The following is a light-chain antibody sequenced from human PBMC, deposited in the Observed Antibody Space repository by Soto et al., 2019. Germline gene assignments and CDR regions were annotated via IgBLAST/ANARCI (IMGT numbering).Light chain of an antibody. V-gene: IGKV1-39*01. Sequence: DIQMTQSPSSLSASVGDRVTITCRASQSISSYLNWYQQKPGKAPKLLIYATSSLQSGVPSRIIGSGSGTDFTLTISSLQPEDFATYYCQQSYSTPPITFGQGTRLEIK. CDR2: ATS. CDR3: QQSYSTPPIT. J-gene: IGKJ5*01. CDR1: QSISSY.